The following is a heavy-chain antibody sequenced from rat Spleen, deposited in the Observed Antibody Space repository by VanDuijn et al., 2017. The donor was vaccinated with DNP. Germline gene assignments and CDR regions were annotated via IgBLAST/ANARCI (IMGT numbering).Heavy chain of an antibody. J-gene: IGHJ2*01. Sequence: EVQLVESGGGLVQPGRSLKLSCAASGFTFSNYDMAWVRQAPTKGLEWVASISTSGGSTYYRDSVKGRFTVYRDNAKSTLYLQMDSLRSEDTATYYCARLGSFDYWGQGVMVTVSS. CDR1: GFTFSNYD. D-gene: IGHD1-12*02. CDR2: ISTSGGST. V-gene: IGHV5-25*01. CDR3: ARLGSFDY.